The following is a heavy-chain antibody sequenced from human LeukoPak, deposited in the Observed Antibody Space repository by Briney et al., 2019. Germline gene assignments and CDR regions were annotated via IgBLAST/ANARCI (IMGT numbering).Heavy chain of an antibody. D-gene: IGHD4-17*01. V-gene: IGHV1-18*01. Sequence: ASVTVSCKASGYTFTSYGISWVRQAPGQGLEWMGWISAYNGDANYAQNLQGRVTMTTGTSTSTAYMELRSLRSDDTAVYYCARDLPYGDYEDFWGQGTLVTVSS. J-gene: IGHJ4*02. CDR1: GYTFTSYG. CDR3: ARDLPYGDYEDF. CDR2: ISAYNGDA.